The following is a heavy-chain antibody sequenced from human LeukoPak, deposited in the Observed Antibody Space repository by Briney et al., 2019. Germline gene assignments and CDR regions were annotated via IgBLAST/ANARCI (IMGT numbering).Heavy chain of an antibody. J-gene: IGHJ3*02. Sequence: QTLSLTCTVSGGSISSGDYCWSWIRQPPGKGLEWIGYIYYSGSTYYNPSLKSRVTISVDTSKNQFSLKLSSVTAADTAVYYCAREDFWSGYDAFDIWGQGTMVTVSS. CDR3: AREDFWSGYDAFDI. CDR1: GGSISSGDYC. CDR2: IYYSGST. V-gene: IGHV4-30-4*08. D-gene: IGHD3-3*01.